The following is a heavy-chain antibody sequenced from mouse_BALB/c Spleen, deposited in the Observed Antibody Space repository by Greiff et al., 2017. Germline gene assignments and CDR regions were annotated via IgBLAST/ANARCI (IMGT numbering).Heavy chain of an antibody. D-gene: IGHD1-1*01. Sequence: EVMLVESGGGLVQPGGSMKLSCVASGFTFSNYWMNWVRQSPEKGLEWVAEIRLKSNNYATHYAESVKGRFTISRDDSKSSVYLQMNNLRAEDTGIYYCTRGYGSSPWFAYWGQGTLVTVSA. CDR3: TRGYGSSPWFAY. J-gene: IGHJ3*01. V-gene: IGHV6-6*02. CDR2: IRLKSNNYAT. CDR1: GFTFSNYW.